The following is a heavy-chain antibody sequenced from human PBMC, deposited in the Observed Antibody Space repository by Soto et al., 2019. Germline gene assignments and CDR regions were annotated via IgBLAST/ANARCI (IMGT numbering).Heavy chain of an antibody. D-gene: IGHD6-19*01. CDR1: GGSISSYY. CDR2: IYYSGST. Sequence: SETLSLTCTVSGGSISSYYWSWIRQPPGKGLEWIGYIYYSGSTNYNPSLKSRVTISVDTSKNQFSLKLSSVTAADTAVYYCARDGGIGVAGNYFDYWGQGTLVTVSS. CDR3: ARDGGIGVAGNYFDY. J-gene: IGHJ4*02. V-gene: IGHV4-59*01.